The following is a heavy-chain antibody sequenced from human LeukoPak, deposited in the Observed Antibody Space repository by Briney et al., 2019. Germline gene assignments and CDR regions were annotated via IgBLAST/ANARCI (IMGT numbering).Heavy chain of an antibody. V-gene: IGHV3-21*01. D-gene: IGHD2-21*02. CDR1: GFTFSSYS. CDR2: ISSSSSYI. Sequence: PGGSLRLSCAASGFTFSSYSMNWVRQAPGKGLEWVSSISSSSSYIYYADSVKGRFTISRDNAKNSLYLQMNSLRAEDTAVYYCASYCGGDCSTDYWGQGTLVTVSS. J-gene: IGHJ4*02. CDR3: ASYCGGDCSTDY.